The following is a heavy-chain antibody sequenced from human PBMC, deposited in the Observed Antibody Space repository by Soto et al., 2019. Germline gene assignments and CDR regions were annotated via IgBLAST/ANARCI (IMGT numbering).Heavy chain of an antibody. Sequence: PSETLSLTCTVSVDSIPTYYWSWIRQPAGKGLEWIGRIDTSGNTNYNPSLKSRVTMSVDTSKKQFSLKLTSVTAADTAVYYCARYSNNWFQTEGMDVWGQGTTVTVSS. J-gene: IGHJ6*02. D-gene: IGHD6-13*01. CDR1: VDSIPTYY. CDR3: ARYSNNWFQTEGMDV. V-gene: IGHV4-4*07. CDR2: IDTSGNT.